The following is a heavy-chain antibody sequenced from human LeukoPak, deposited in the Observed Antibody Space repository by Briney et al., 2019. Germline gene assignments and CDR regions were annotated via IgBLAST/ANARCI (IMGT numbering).Heavy chain of an antibody. V-gene: IGHV1-18*01. CDR3: ARDPGGWGGYYLGRDDAFDI. J-gene: IGHJ3*02. D-gene: IGHD3-3*01. CDR2: ISAYNGNT. CDR1: GYTFTSYG. Sequence: GASVKVSCKASGYTFTSYGISWVRQAPGQGLEWMGWISAYNGNTNYAQKLQGRVTMTTDTSTSTAYMELRSLRSDDTAVYYCARDPGGWGGYYLGRDDAFDIWGQGTMVTVSS.